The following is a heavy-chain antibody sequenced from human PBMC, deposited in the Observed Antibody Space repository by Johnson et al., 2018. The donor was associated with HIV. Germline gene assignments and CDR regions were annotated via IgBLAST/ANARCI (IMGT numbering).Heavy chain of an antibody. V-gene: IGHV3-30*14. CDR2: TSYDGSNK. CDR3: ARARRVVIGPDGFDI. CDR1: GFTFSSYA. D-gene: IGHD3-22*01. Sequence: QVQLVESGGGVVQPGRSLRLSCAASGFTFSSYAMHWVRQAPGKGLEWVAGTSYDGSNKYYADSVKGRFTISRDTSKNTLYLQMNSLRGEDTAVYYCARARRVVIGPDGFDIWGQGTMVTVSS. J-gene: IGHJ3*02.